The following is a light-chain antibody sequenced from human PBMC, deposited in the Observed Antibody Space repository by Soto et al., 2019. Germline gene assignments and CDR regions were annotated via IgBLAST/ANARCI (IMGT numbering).Light chain of an antibody. J-gene: IGKJ3*01. CDR3: QQHSNLPFT. CDR2: DAS. CDR1: QSVSSY. Sequence: EMVLTQSPATLSLSPGERATLSCRASQSVSSYLAWYQQKPGQAPRLLVYDASNRATGIPARFSGSGSGTDFTLTISSLEPEDFAVYQCQQHSNLPFTFGPGTNVDIK. V-gene: IGKV3-11*01.